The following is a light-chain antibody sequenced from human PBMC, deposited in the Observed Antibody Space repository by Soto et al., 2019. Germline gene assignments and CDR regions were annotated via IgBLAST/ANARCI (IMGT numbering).Light chain of an antibody. Sequence: SYELTQPPSVTVSPGQTVSITCSGDNLESHYVSWYQQKAGQSPVLVIYQDSKRPSGIPARFSGSNSGTTATLTVSGTQALDEDDYYCQAWDTSAVFGGGTKVTVL. CDR1: NLESHY. CDR2: QDS. CDR3: QAWDTSAV. V-gene: IGLV3-1*01. J-gene: IGLJ2*01.